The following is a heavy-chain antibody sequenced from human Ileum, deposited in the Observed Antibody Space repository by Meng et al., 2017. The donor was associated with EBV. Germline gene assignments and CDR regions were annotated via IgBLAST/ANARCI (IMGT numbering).Heavy chain of an antibody. CDR3: ARGSYYFDS. Sequence: LQLQQSGPGLLKPSQTLSLTCAISGDSVSSISGAWNWIRQSPSRGLEWLGRTYYRSKWNTDYAVSVSSRITISPDTSKNQFSLQLNSVTPEDTAVYYCARGSYYFDSWGQGTLVTVSS. V-gene: IGHV6-1*01. D-gene: IGHD1-26*01. CDR1: GDSVSSISGA. CDR2: TYYRSKWNT. J-gene: IGHJ4*02.